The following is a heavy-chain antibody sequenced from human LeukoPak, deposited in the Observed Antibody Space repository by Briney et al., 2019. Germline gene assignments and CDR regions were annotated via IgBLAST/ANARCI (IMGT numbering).Heavy chain of an antibody. CDR3: ARDLTYGSGSLLDH. CDR1: GYTFTNYG. D-gene: IGHD3-10*01. V-gene: IGHV1-18*01. CDR2: ISAYNGNT. J-gene: IGHJ4*02. Sequence: ASVTVSYKASGYTFTNYGISWVRQAPGQGGEWMGWISAYNGNTNYAQKLQGRVTMTTDTSTSTAYMELRSLRSDDTAVYYCARDLTYGSGSLLDHWGQGTLVTVSS.